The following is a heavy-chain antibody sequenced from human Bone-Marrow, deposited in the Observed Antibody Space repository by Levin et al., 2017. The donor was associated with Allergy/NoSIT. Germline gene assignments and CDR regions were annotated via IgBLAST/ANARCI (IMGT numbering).Heavy chain of an antibody. V-gene: IGHV1-8*01. Sequence: ASVKVSCKASGYSFTSYEINWVRHVTGQGPEWLGWMNPNTGATGYAQKLQGRVTMTRNISINTAYMELSSLRFEDTALYFCARAGGSGPIGHYYGMDVWGQGTTVAVSS. CDR3: ARAGGSGPIGHYYGMDV. CDR2: MNPNTGAT. D-gene: IGHD3-10*01. CDR1: GYSFTSYE. J-gene: IGHJ6*02.